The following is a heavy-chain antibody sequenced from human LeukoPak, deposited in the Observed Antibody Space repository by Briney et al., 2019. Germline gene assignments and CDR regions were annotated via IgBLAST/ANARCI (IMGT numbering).Heavy chain of an antibody. J-gene: IGHJ4*01. Sequence: ASVKVSCKASGNTFTSYGISWVRQAPGQGLEWMGWISAYNGNTNYAQKLQGRVTMTTDTSTSTAYMELRGLRSDDTAVYYCARDTYYYDSSGYPDYWGQGTLVTVSS. D-gene: IGHD3-22*01. CDR2: ISAYNGNT. CDR3: ARDTYYYDSSGYPDY. CDR1: GNTFTSYG. V-gene: IGHV1-18*01.